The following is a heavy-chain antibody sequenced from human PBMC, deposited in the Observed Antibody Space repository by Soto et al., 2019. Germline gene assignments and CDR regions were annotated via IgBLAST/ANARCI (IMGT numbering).Heavy chain of an antibody. Sequence: QAQLVESGGGVVQPGRSLRLSCAVSGLSFRSHGMHWVRQAPGKGLEWVAFISYDGNNRKYADSVKGRFTISRDNSKDALYLEMSGLRGGDTAVYYCAKDHRNGGSRVDYWGQGTLVTVSS. CDR3: AKDHRNGGSRVDY. D-gene: IGHD2-15*01. J-gene: IGHJ4*02. CDR1: GLSFRSHG. CDR2: ISYDGNNR. V-gene: IGHV3-30*18.